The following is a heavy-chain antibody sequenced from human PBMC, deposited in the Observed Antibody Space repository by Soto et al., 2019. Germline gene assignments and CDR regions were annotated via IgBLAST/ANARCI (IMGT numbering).Heavy chain of an antibody. CDR3: ARDTSLWQQVYYFDY. Sequence: QVQLVESGGGVVQPGRSLRLSCAASGFTFSSYAMHWVRQAPGKGLEWVAVISYDGSNKYYADSVKGRFTISRDNSKNTLYLQMNSLRAEDTAVYYCARDTSLWQQVYYFDYWGQGTLVTVSS. D-gene: IGHD3-10*01. CDR2: ISYDGSNK. CDR1: GFTFSSYA. J-gene: IGHJ4*02. V-gene: IGHV3-30-3*01.